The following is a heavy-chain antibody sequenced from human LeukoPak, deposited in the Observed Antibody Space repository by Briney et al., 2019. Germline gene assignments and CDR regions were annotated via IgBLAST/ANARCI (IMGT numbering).Heavy chain of an antibody. D-gene: IGHD3-22*01. Sequence: GGSLRLSCAASGFTFSSYGMHWVRQAPGKGLEWVAFIRYDGSNKYYADSVKGRFTISRDNSKNTLYLQMNSLRAEDTAVYYCAKAGVPYYYDSSGYYSYWGQGTLVTVSS. CDR3: AKAGVPYYYDSSGYYSY. CDR2: IRYDGSNK. J-gene: IGHJ4*02. CDR1: GFTFSSYG. V-gene: IGHV3-30*02.